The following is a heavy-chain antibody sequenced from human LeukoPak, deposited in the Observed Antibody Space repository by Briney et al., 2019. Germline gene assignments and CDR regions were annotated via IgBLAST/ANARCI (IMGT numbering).Heavy chain of an antibody. CDR1: GFTFSSYA. D-gene: IGHD6-13*01. CDR2: ISYDGSNK. V-gene: IGHV3-30*04. Sequence: GGSLRLSCAASGFTFSSYAMHWVRQAPGKGLEWVAVISYDGSNKYYADSVKGRFTISRDNSKNTLYLQMNSLRAEDTAVYYCARVRSSSWYFWGDFDYWGQGTLVTVSS. CDR3: ARVRSSSWYFWGDFDY. J-gene: IGHJ4*02.